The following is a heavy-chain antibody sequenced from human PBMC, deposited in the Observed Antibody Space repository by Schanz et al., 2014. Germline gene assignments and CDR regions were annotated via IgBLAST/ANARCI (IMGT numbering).Heavy chain of an antibody. D-gene: IGHD3-10*01. CDR3: VSSGSYSSYAF. CDR1: GFTASSHS. V-gene: IGHV3-21*05. Sequence: EVQLVESGGGLVKPGGSLRLSCGVSGFTASSHSMNWVRQAPGEGLEWISYIRSSSTPIYYADSVKGRFTISRDNAKNSLYLQMNSLRAEDTAVYHCVSSGSYSSYAFWGQGTLVTVSS. CDR2: IRSSSTPI. J-gene: IGHJ4*02.